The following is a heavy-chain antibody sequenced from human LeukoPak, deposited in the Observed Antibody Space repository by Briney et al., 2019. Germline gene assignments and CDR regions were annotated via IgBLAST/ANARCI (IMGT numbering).Heavy chain of an antibody. V-gene: IGHV4-31*03. D-gene: IGHD3-16*01. CDR2: IYYSGST. CDR3: ARGVTGWFGGFDY. J-gene: IGHJ4*02. Sequence: SETLSLTCTVSGGSISSSGYYWSWIRQHPGKGLEWIGYIYYSGSTDYNPSLKSRVTISMDTSENHFSLKLSSVTAADTAVYYCARGVTGWFGGFDYWGQGTLVTVSS. CDR1: GGSISSSGYY.